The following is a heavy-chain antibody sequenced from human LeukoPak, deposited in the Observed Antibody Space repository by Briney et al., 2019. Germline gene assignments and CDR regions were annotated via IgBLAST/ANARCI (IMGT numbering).Heavy chain of an antibody. J-gene: IGHJ4*02. Sequence: PGGSLRLSCAASGFTFSSYAMSWVRQAPGKGLEWVSAISGSGGSTYYADSVKGRFTISRDNSKNTLYLQMNSLRAEDTAVYYCAKDPIYYYGAERYFDYWGQGTLVTVSS. D-gene: IGHD1-26*01. CDR2: ISGSGGST. V-gene: IGHV3-23*01. CDR3: AKDPIYYYGAERYFDY. CDR1: GFTFSSYA.